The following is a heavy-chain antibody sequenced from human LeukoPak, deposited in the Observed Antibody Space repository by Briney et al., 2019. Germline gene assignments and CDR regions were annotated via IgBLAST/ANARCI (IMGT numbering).Heavy chain of an antibody. V-gene: IGHV2-5*01. J-gene: IGHJ4*02. CDR1: GFSLSTSGEG. CDR3: AHRVPGYDFWSGYYSLLANDYYFDY. Sequence: ESGPTLVKPTQTLTLTCTFSGFSLSTSGEGVGWIRQPPGKALEWIALIYLNDDKPYTPSLKSRLTITKDTSKNQVVLTMTNMDPVDTATYYCAHRVPGYDFWSGYYSLLANDYYFDYWGQGTLVTVSS. D-gene: IGHD3-3*01. CDR2: IYLNDDK.